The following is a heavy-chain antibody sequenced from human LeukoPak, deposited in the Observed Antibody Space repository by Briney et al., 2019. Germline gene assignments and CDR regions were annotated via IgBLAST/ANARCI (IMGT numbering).Heavy chain of an antibody. CDR2: INPSGGST. D-gene: IGHD6-19*01. CDR3: AREAPRYSSGWYPKRDAFDI. J-gene: IGHJ3*02. Sequence: ASVKVSCKASGYTFTSYYMHWVRQAPGQGLEWMGIINPSGGSTSYAQKFQGRVTMTRDTSTSTVYMELSSLRSEDTAVYYCAREAPRYSSGWYPKRDAFDIWGQGTMVTVSS. V-gene: IGHV1-46*01. CDR1: GYTFTSYY.